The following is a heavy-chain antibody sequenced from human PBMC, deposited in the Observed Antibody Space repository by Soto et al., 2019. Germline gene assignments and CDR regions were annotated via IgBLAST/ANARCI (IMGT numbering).Heavy chain of an antibody. J-gene: IGHJ3*02. V-gene: IGHV3-11*01. CDR2: ISSSGSTR. Sequence: GGSLRLSCAASGFTFSDYYMSWIRQAPGKGLEWVSYISSSGSTRYYAESVKGRFTISRVSAKNSLYLQMNSLRAEDTAVYYCARVISFAFDNWGQGTMVTGSS. CDR1: GFTFSDYY. CDR3: ARVISFAFDN. D-gene: IGHD3-10*01.